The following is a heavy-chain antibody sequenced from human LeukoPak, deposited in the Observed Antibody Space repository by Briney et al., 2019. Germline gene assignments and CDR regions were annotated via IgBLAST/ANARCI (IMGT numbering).Heavy chain of an antibody. CDR3: VRHDGRGGATMGAFDS. D-gene: IGHD5-12*01. Sequence: SEALSLTCTVSAGSFISSSHHWGWIRQSPGKGLEWIGSVYYGRTTYYNPSLDGRVTVSLDTSANQFSLQLNSVTAADTAVYYCVRHDGRGGATMGAFDSWGQGSLVTVSS. V-gene: IGHV4-39*01. J-gene: IGHJ5*01. CDR1: AGSFISSSHH. CDR2: VYYGRTT.